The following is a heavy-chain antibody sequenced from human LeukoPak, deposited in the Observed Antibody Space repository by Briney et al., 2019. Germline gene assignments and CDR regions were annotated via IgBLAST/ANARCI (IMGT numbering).Heavy chain of an antibody. J-gene: IGHJ4*02. D-gene: IGHD6-19*01. Sequence: GASLRLSCAASGFTFSNYAMSWVRQAPGKGLEWVSAISGSTGTTYYADSVKGRFTISRDRAKNTLYLQMNSLRAEDTAVYYCAKTFRAVASAFGYWAQGTLVTVSS. V-gene: IGHV3-23*01. CDR3: AKTFRAVASAFGY. CDR1: GFTFSNYA. CDR2: ISGSTGTT.